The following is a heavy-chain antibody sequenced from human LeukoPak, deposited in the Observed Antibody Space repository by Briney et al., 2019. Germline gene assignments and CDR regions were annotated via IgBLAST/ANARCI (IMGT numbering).Heavy chain of an antibody. V-gene: IGHV3-30*18. Sequence: GGSLILSCAASVFTFSSYGMHWVRQAPGKGLEWVAVISYDGSNKYYADSVKGRFTISRDNSKNTLYLQMHSLRAEDTAVYYCAKCGNYYGSGSYLFDYWGQGTLVTVSS. D-gene: IGHD3-10*01. CDR1: VFTFSSYG. J-gene: IGHJ4*02. CDR3: AKCGNYYGSGSYLFDY. CDR2: ISYDGSNK.